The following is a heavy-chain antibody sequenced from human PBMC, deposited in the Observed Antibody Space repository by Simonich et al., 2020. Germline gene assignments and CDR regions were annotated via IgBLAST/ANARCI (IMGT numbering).Heavy chain of an antibody. CDR1: GYTFTGYY. Sequence: QVQLVQSGAEGKKPGASVKVSCKAAGYTFTGYYMQWVRRAPGKGLEWMGRCNTNSGGTNTVQKCQSRATMTRGTSFSTAYMELSMLSSDDTAVYYYAGDGGNCSGGSCYWSFALWGRGTLVTVSS. CDR3: AGDGGNCSGGSCYWSFAL. J-gene: IGHJ2*01. V-gene: IGHV1-2*02. D-gene: IGHD2-15*01. CDR2: CNTNSGGT.